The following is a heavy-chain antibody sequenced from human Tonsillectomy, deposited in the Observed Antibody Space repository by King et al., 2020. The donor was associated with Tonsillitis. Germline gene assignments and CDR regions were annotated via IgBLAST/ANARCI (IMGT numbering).Heavy chain of an antibody. CDR3: ASRPDAFAV. Sequence: QLVQSGVEVKKPGESLKISCKASGYTFTNYWIGWVRQMPGKGLEWMGIIYPGDSDTRYSPSFQGQVTISADKSVTTAYLQWSSLKASDTAMYYCASRPDAFAVWGQGTMVTASS. CDR2: IYPGDSDT. J-gene: IGHJ3*01. V-gene: IGHV5-51*01. CDR1: GYTFTNYW.